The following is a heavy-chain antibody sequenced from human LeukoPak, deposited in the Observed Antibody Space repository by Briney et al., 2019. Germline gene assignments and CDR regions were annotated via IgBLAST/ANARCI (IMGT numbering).Heavy chain of an antibody. D-gene: IGHD2-8*01. CDR3: AEVACTSGLCSDY. CDR1: GGSFSVYH. CDR2: VNHSGST. V-gene: IGHV4-34*01. J-gene: IGHJ4*02. Sequence: SETLSLTCAVYGGSFSVYHWSWIRQPPGKGLEWIGEVNHSGSTNYNPSLKSRVTISVDMSRTHFSLKLSSMTAADTAMYYCAEVACTSGLCSDYWGQGTLVTVSS.